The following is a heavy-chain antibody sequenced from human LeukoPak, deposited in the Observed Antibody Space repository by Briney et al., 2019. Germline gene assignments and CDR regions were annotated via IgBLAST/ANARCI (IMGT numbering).Heavy chain of an antibody. V-gene: IGHV4-39*01. CDR3: ARHYTSAWFWLY. CDR1: GGYISSYY. D-gene: IGHD6-19*01. CDR2: FYYSGST. J-gene: IGHJ4*02. Sequence: PSETLSLTCTVSGGYISSYYWSWIRQPPGKGLEWIGSFYYSGSTYYSPSLKSRVTISVDTSKNQFSLKLSSVTAADTAVYYCARHYTSAWFWLYWGQGTLVTVSS.